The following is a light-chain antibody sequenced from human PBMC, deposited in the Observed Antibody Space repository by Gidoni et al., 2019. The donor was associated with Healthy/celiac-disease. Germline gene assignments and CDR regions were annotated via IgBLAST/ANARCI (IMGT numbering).Light chain of an antibody. CDR2: KSS. Sequence: IQMTQSPSTLSASVGDRVTITCRASQSLSSWLAWYQQKPGKAPKLLIYKSSSLESGVPSRFSGSGSGTEFTRTISSLQPDDFATYYCQQYNSYSCSFXQXTKLEIK. J-gene: IGKJ2*04. CDR3: QQYNSYSCS. CDR1: QSLSSW. V-gene: IGKV1-5*03.